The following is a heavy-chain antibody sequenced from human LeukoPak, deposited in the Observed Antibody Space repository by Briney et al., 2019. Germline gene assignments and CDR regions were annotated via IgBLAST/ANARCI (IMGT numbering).Heavy chain of an antibody. CDR3: ARVLAAAGSNWFDP. CDR1: GFTFSSYS. J-gene: IGHJ5*02. Sequence: PGGSLRLSCAASGFTFSSYSMNWARQAPGKGLEWVSSISSSSYIYYADSVKGRFTISRDNAKNSLYLQMNSLRAEDTAVYYCARVLAAAGSNWFDPWGQGTLVTVSS. CDR2: ISSSSYI. V-gene: IGHV3-21*01. D-gene: IGHD6-13*01.